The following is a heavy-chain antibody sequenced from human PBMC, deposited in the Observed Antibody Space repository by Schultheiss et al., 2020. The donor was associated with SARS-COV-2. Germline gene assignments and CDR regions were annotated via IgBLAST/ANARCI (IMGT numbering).Heavy chain of an antibody. D-gene: IGHD1-26*01. J-gene: IGHJ4*02. CDR3: ATETGGDYYDY. V-gene: IGHV3-30*12. CDR2: ISYDGSNK. CDR1: GFTFSSYG. Sequence: GGSLRLSCAASGFTFSSYGMHWVRQAPGKGLEWVAVISYDGSNKYYADSVKGRFTISRDNSKNTLYLQMNSLRAEDTAVYYCATETGGDYYDYWGQGTLVTVSS.